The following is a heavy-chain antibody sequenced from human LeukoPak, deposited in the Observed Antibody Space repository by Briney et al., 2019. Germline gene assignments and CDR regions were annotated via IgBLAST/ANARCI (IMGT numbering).Heavy chain of an antibody. CDR3: ARSDEHDDAFDT. Sequence: EGSLRLSCAASGFTFSSYSMNWVRQAPGKGLEWVSSISSSSYIYYADSVKGRFTISRDNAKNSLYLQMNSLRAEDTAVYYCARSDEHDDAFDTWGQGTMVTVSS. J-gene: IGHJ3*02. V-gene: IGHV3-21*01. CDR1: GFTFSSYS. D-gene: IGHD1/OR15-1a*01. CDR2: ISSSSYI.